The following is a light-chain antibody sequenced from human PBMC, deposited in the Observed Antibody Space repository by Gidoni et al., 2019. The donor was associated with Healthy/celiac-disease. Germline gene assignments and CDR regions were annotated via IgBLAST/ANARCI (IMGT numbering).Light chain of an antibody. J-gene: IGLJ2*01. CDR1: SSDVGGYNY. CDR2: EVS. Sequence: QSALTQPPSASGSLGKSVTISCTGTSSDVGGYNYVSWYQQPPGKAPKLMIYEVSKRPSGVHDRFSGSKSGNTASLTVSGLQAEDEADYYCSSYAGSNNLVFGGGTKLTVL. V-gene: IGLV2-8*01. CDR3: SSYAGSNNLV.